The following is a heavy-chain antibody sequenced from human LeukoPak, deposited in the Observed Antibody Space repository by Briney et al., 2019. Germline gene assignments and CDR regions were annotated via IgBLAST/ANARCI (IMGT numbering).Heavy chain of an antibody. D-gene: IGHD4-17*01. J-gene: IGHJ4*02. Sequence: SETLSLTCTVSGGSISSGGYYWSWIRQPPGKGLEWIGYIYYSGSTYYNPSLKSRVTISVDTSKNQFSLELSSVTAADTAVYYCARVAHDYGDSEAFDYWGQGTLVTVSS. V-gene: IGHV4-30-4*01. CDR2: IYYSGST. CDR1: GGSISSGGYY. CDR3: ARVAHDYGDSEAFDY.